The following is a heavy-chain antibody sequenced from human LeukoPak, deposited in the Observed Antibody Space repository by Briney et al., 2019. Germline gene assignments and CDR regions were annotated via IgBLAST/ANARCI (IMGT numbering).Heavy chain of an antibody. CDR2: IYTSGST. J-gene: IGHJ3*02. D-gene: IGHD3-22*01. CDR3: ASLTTADAFDI. V-gene: IGHV4-4*07. Sequence: SETLSLTCTVSGGSFSIYYWTWIRQPAGKGLEWIGRIYTSGSTNYNPSLKSRVTISVDTSKNQFSLKLSSVTAADTAVFYCASLTTADAFDIWGQGTMVTVSS. CDR1: GGSFSIYY.